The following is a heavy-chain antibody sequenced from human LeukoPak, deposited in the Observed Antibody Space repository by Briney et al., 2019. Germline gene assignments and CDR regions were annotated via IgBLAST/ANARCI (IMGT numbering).Heavy chain of an antibody. CDR3: ASPYYYDSSGSPGY. V-gene: IGHV4-39*07. CDR1: GGSISSSSYY. D-gene: IGHD3-22*01. CDR2: IYYSGST. J-gene: IGHJ4*02. Sequence: SETLSLTCTVSGGSISSSSYYWGWIRQPPEKGLEWIGSIYYSGSTYYNPSLKSRVTISVDTSKNQFSLKLSSVTAADTAVYYCASPYYYDSSGSPGYWGQGTLVTVSS.